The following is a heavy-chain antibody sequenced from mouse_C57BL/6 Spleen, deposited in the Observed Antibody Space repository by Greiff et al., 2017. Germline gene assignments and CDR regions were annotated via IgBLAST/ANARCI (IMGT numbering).Heavy chain of an antibody. CDR3: ARRWLLRDAMDY. V-gene: IGHV1-50*01. D-gene: IGHD2-3*01. Sequence: QVQLKQPGAELVKPGASVKLSCKASGYTFTSYWMQWVKQRPGQGLEWIGEIDPSDSYTNYNQKFKGKATLTVDTSSSTAYMQLSSLTSEDSAVYYCARRWLLRDAMDYWGQGTSVTVSS. J-gene: IGHJ4*01. CDR1: GYTFTSYW. CDR2: IDPSDSYT.